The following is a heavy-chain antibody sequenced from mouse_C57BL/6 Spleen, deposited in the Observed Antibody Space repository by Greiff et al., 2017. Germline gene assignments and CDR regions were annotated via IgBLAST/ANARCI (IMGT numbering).Heavy chain of an antibody. CDR2: ISSGSGST. Sequence: VQLQQSGAELMKPGASVTLSCKATGYTFTGYWIEWVKQRPGHGLEWIGEISSGSGSTNYNEKLKGQATFPADTSSNTAYMQLSGLTTEDSAIYYCARPYYYGSSLDCWGQGTTLTVSS. CDR3: ARPYYYGSSLDC. D-gene: IGHD1-1*01. V-gene: IGHV1-9*01. J-gene: IGHJ2*01. CDR1: GYTFTGYW.